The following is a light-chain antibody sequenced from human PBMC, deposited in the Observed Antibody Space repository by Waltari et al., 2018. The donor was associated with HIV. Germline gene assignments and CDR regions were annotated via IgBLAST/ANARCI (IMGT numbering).Light chain of an antibody. V-gene: IGLV1-47*01. Sequence: QSVLTQPPSASGTLGQRVTISCPGSNSNVGSKPVYWFQQVPGTAPKLLTSRDYQRRSGIPDRFAGAKAGASASLTISGLRSEDEADYYCVAWDDSLSGYVFGTGTKVSVL. CDR3: VAWDDSLSGYV. CDR1: NSNVGSKP. J-gene: IGLJ1*01. CDR2: RDY.